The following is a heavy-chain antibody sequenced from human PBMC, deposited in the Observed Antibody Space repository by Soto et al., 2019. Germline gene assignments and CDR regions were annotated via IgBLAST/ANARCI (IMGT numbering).Heavy chain of an antibody. Sequence: QVQLVQSGAEVKKPGASVKVSCKASGYTFTGYYMHWARQAPGQGLEWMGWINPNSGGTNYAQKFQGWVTMTRDTSISTAYMEQGRLRSDDTAVYYCARNGRGSAPHDAFDIWGQGTMVTVSS. J-gene: IGHJ3*02. CDR2: INPNSGGT. CDR1: GYTFTGYY. D-gene: IGHD3-10*01. CDR3: ARNGRGSAPHDAFDI. V-gene: IGHV1-2*04.